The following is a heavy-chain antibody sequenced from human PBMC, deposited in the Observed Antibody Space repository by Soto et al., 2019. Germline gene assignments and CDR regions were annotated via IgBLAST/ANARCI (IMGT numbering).Heavy chain of an antibody. Sequence: SGTLALTCTVSGYSISSSSYWAWIRQPPGKGPEWIASIYHGGTTFYNPSLKSRITISVDTSKNQFSLKLSSVTAADTAVYYCAREPHRGWELLGECDYWGQGTRLT. D-gene: IGHD1-26*01. V-gene: IGHV4-38-2*02. CDR1: GYSISSSSY. J-gene: IGHJ4*02. CDR2: IYHGGTT. CDR3: AREPHRGWELLGECDY.